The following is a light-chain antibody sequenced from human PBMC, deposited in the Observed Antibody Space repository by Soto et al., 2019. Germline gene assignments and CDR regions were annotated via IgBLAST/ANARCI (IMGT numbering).Light chain of an antibody. CDR1: SSDIGSFTF. Sequence: QSALTRPASVSGSPGQSITISCTGTSSDIGSFTFVSWYQQHPGKVPKLMIFDVNRRPSGVSDRFSGSKSGNTASLTISGLQAEDEGDYYCSSYTSSSTHVFGSGTKVTVL. J-gene: IGLJ1*01. CDR2: DVN. CDR3: SSYTSSSTHV. V-gene: IGLV2-14*03.